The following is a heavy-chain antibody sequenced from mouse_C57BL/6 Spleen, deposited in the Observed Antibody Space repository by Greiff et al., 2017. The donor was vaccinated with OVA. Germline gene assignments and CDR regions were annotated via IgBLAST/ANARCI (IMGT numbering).Heavy chain of an antibody. CDR2: ISSGGDYI. J-gene: IGHJ3*01. V-gene: IGHV5-9-1*02. D-gene: IGHD2-4*01. CDR3: TRDEGLRAWFAY. CDR1: GFTFSSYA. Sequence: EVKLQESGEGLVKPGGSLKLSCAASGFTFSSYAMSWVRQTPEKRLEWVAYISSGGDYIYYADTVKGRFTISRDNARNTLYLQMSSLKSEDTAMYYCTRDEGLRAWFAYWGQGTLVTVSA.